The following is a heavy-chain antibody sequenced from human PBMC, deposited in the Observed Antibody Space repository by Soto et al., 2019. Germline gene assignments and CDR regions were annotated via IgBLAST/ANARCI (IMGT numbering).Heavy chain of an antibody. V-gene: IGHV1-69*01. Sequence: QVQLVQSGAEVKRPGSSVKVSCKASGGTFNNYALSWVLQAPGQGLEWMGGIIPIFNSANYAQKFQGRVTITADDSTRTAYMELRSLRPDDTAVYYCAREVTLDSYSFNFWGQGTLVTVYS. D-gene: IGHD2-2*03. J-gene: IGHJ4*02. CDR3: AREVTLDSYSFNF. CDR2: IIPIFNSA. CDR1: GGTFNNYA.